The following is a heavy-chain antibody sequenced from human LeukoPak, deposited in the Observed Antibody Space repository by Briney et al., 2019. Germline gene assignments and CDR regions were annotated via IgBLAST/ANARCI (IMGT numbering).Heavy chain of an antibody. CDR3: ARDDYGSGDFDY. J-gene: IGHJ4*02. CDR2: ISSSGSTI. CDR1: GFTFSDYY. D-gene: IGHD3-10*01. Sequence: GGSLRLSCAPSGFTFSDYYTSWIRHAPGKGRGWVSYISSSGSTIYYADSVKGRFTISRDNAKNSLYLQMNSLRAEDTAVYYCARDDYGSGDFDYWGQGTLVTVSS. V-gene: IGHV3-11*01.